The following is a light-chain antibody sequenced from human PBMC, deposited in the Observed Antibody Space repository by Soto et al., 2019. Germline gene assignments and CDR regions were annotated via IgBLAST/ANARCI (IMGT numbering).Light chain of an antibody. CDR2: GNS. V-gene: IGLV1-40*01. CDR1: SSNIGAGYD. CDR3: QSYDSSLSDLWV. J-gene: IGLJ3*02. Sequence: QSVLTQPPSVSGAPGQRVTISCTGSSSNIGAGYDVHWYQQLPGTAPKLLIYGNSNRPSGVPDRFSGSKSGTSASLAITGLQAEDESDYYCQSYDSSLSDLWVLGGGTKLTVL.